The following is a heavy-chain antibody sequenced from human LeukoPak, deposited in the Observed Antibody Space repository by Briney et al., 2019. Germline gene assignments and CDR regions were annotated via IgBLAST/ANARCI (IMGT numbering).Heavy chain of an antibody. J-gene: IGHJ4*02. Sequence: GGSLRLSCAASGFTFSSYGMSWVRQAPGKGLEWVSAISGSGGSTYYADSVKGRFTISRDNSKNTLYLHMNSLRAEDTAVYYCAKDQSYYDILTGYYPFAPFDYWGQGTLVTVSS. CDR2: ISGSGGST. V-gene: IGHV3-23*01. D-gene: IGHD3-9*01. CDR3: AKDQSYYDILTGYYPFAPFDY. CDR1: GFTFSSYG.